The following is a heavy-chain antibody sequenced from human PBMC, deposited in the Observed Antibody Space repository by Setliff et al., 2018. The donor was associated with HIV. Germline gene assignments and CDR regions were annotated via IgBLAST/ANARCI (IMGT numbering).Heavy chain of an antibody. CDR2: INHSGST. D-gene: IGHD4-4*01. CDR3: ARGRDDYNYDPFDI. V-gene: IGHV4-34*01. Sequence: SETLSLTCAVYGGSFTNYFWSWIRQSPGKGLEWIGEINHSGSTNYNPSLKSRVTISVDTSKNQFSLKLSSVTAADTAVYYCARGRDDYNYDPFDIWGQGTMVTVSS. J-gene: IGHJ3*02. CDR1: GGSFTNYF.